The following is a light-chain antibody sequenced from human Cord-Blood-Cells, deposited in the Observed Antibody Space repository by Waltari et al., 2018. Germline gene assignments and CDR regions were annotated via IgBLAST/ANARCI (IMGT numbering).Light chain of an antibody. CDR1: QSVSSN. CDR2: GAS. V-gene: IGKV3-15*01. J-gene: IGKJ2*01. Sequence: EIVMTQSPATLSVSPGERATLSCRASQSVSSNLAWYQQNPGQAPRLLIYGASTRATGIPARVSGSGSGTEFTLTISSLESEDFAVYYCQQYNNWPPYTFGQGTKLEIK. CDR3: QQYNNWPPYT.